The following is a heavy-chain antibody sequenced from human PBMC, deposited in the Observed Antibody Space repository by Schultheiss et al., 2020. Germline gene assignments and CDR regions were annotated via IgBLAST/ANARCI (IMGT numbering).Heavy chain of an antibody. CDR2: IYYSGST. CDR1: GGSISSSNW. Sequence: SETLSLTCAVSGGSISSSNWWSWVRQPPGKGLEWIGYIYYSGSTYYNPSLKSRVTISVDTSKNQFSLKLSAVTAADTDVYDCARLEKNSRGASDYWGEGTLVTV. D-gene: IGHD3-3*01. V-gene: IGHV4-4*02. J-gene: IGHJ4*02. CDR3: ARLEKNSRGASDY.